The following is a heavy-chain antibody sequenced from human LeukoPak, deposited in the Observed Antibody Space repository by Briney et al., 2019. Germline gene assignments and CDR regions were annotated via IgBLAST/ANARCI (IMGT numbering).Heavy chain of an antibody. CDR1: GVSISSSNSY. V-gene: IGHV4-39*07. D-gene: IGHD6-19*01. J-gene: IGHJ4*02. Sequence: SETLSLTCTVSGVSISSSNSYWGWIRQPPGKGLEWIGSIYYSGHTYYNASLKSQVSISIDTSKNQFSLKLSSVTAADTAVYYCARVSSGWYPLEYWGQGTLVTVSS. CDR2: IYYSGHT. CDR3: ARVSSGWYPLEY.